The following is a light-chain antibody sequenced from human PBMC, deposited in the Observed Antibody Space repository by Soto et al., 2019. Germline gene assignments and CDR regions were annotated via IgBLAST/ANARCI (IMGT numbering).Light chain of an antibody. J-gene: IGLJ2*01. CDR1: SYNIGAGYD. CDR2: DDN. CDR3: QSSDSSLSGSVV. Sequence: QSALTQPPSVSGVPGQRVTISCAGSSYNIGAGYDVNWYQQLPGRAPKLLIYDDNNRPSGVPDRFSGSKSATSASLAITGLQAEDEANYYCQSSDSSLSGSVVFGGGTKLTVL. V-gene: IGLV1-40*01.